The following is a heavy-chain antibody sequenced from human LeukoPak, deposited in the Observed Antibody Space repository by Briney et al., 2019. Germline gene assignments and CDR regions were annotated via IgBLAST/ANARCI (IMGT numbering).Heavy chain of an antibody. CDR3: ARLQYSSSSDYNYYGMDV. D-gene: IGHD6-6*01. J-gene: IGHJ6*02. CDR1: GYSFTKYW. V-gene: IGHV5-51*01. Sequence: GESLKISCKGSGYSFTKYWIGWVRQMPGKGLEWMGIIYPGDSDTRYSPSFQGQVTISADKSISTAYLRWSSLKASDTAMYYCARLQYSSSSDYNYYGMDVWGQGTTVTVSS. CDR2: IYPGDSDT.